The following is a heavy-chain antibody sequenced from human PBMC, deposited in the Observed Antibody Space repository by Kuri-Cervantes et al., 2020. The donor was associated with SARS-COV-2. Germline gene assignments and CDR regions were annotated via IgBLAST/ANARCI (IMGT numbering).Heavy chain of an antibody. D-gene: IGHD5-18*01. V-gene: IGHV3-30*18. CDR3: AKVEGYSYGYYYYGMDV. J-gene: IGHJ6*02. CDR2: ISYDGSNK. Sequence: GESLKISCAASGFTFSSYGMHWVRQAPGKGLEWVAVISYDGSNKYYADSVKGRFTISRDNSKNTLYLQMNSPRAEDTAVYYCAKVEGYSYGYYYYGMDVWGQGTTVTVSS. CDR1: GFTFSSYG.